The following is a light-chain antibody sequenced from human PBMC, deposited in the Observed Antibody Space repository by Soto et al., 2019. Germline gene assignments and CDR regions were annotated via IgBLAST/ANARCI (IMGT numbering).Light chain of an antibody. CDR3: AAWDDSLNGWV. CDR1: SSNIGSNT. Sequence: QSVLSQPPSASGTPGQRVTISCSGSSSNIGSNTVNWYQQLPETAPKLLIYDNNQRPSGVPDRFSGSKSGTSASLAISGLQSEDEADYSCAAWDDSLNGWVFGGGTKLTVL. CDR2: DNN. V-gene: IGLV1-44*01. J-gene: IGLJ3*02.